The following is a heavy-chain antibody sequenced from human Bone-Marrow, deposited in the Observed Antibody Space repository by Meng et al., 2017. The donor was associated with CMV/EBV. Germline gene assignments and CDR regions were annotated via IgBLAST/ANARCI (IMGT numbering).Heavy chain of an antibody. Sequence: GESLKISCAASGFTFSSYAMSWVRQAPGKGLEWVSAISGSGGSTYYADSVKGRFTISRDNSKNTLYLQMNSLRAEDTAVYYCARGGAGTDGMEVWGQGTTVTVSS. CDR3: ARGGAGTDGMEV. D-gene: IGHD6-13*01. J-gene: IGHJ6*02. CDR1: GFTFSSYA. V-gene: IGHV3-23*01. CDR2: ISGSGGST.